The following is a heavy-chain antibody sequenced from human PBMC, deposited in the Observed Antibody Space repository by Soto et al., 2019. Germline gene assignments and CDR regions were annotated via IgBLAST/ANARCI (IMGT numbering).Heavy chain of an antibody. J-gene: IGHJ4*02. CDR1: GYSFTSYW. D-gene: IGHD6-19*01. CDR3: ARLNKKEGSYSSGLLV. V-gene: IGHV5-10-1*01. CDR2: IDPSDSYT. Sequence: GESLKISCKGSGYSFTSYWISWVRQMPGKGLEWMGRIDPSDSYTNYSPSFQGHVTISADKSISTAYLQWSSLKASDTAMYYCARLNKKEGSYSSGLLVWGQGTLVTVYS.